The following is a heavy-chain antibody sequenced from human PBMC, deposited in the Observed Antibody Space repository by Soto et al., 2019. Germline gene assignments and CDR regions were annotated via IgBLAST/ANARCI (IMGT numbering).Heavy chain of an antibody. V-gene: IGHV3-33*01. CDR2: IWDDGSND. Sequence: QVQLVESGGGVVRPGRSLRLSCAASGFTFNSYAMHWVRQAPGKGLEWVAVIWDDGSNDHYADSVRGRCTISRDNSKNTLYLQMSSLRAEDTAVYYCARDRYSTATHFDCWGQGTLVTVSS. D-gene: IGHD4-17*01. CDR3: ARDRYSTATHFDC. CDR1: GFTFNSYA. J-gene: IGHJ4*02.